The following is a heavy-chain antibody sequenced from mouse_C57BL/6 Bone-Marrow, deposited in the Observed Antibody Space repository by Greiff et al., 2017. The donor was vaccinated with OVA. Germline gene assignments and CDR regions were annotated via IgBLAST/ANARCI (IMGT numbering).Heavy chain of an antibody. CDR2: IDPSDSYT. J-gene: IGHJ4*01. Sequence: QVQLQQPGAELVMPGASVKLSCKASGYTFTSYWMHWVKPRPGQGLEWIGEIDPSDSYTNYNQKFKGKSTLTVDKSSSTAYMQLSSLTSEDSAVYYCARLYAMDYWGQGTSVTVSS. V-gene: IGHV1-69*01. CDR1: GYTFTSYW. CDR3: ARLYAMDY.